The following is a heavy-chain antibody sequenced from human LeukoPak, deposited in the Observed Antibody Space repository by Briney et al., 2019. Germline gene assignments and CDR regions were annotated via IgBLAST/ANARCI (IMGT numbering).Heavy chain of an antibody. J-gene: IGHJ4*02. D-gene: IGHD1-26*01. CDR1: GFTFSSHD. CDR2: ISYDGGKK. V-gene: IGHV3-30*18. Sequence: GGSLRLSCVASGFTFSSHDMHWVRQAPGKGLEWVAIISYDGGKKDYAESVKGRFTISRDNSKNTLYLQMNSLRAEDTAVYYCAKDRSKGSYGDESDHWGQGTLVTVSS. CDR3: AKDRSKGSYGDESDH.